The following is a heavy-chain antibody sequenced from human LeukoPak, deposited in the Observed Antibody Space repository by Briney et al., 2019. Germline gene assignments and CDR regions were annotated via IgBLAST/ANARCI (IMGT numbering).Heavy chain of an antibody. CDR3: ARGGEYHYDSSGYYYVCYYFDY. Sequence: GGSLRLSCAASGFTFSSYSMNWVRQAPGKGLEWVSSISSSSSYIYYADSVKGRFTISRDNAKNSLYLQMNSLRAEDTAVYYCARGGEYHYDSSGYYYVCYYFDYWGQGTLVTVSS. J-gene: IGHJ4*02. V-gene: IGHV3-21*01. CDR2: ISSSSSYI. CDR1: GFTFSSYS. D-gene: IGHD3-22*01.